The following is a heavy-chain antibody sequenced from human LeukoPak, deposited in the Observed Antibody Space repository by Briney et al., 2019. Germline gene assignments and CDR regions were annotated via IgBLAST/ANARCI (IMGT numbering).Heavy chain of an antibody. CDR1: GYSISSGYY. CDR3: ARDGPYGSGSYDY. CDR2: IYHSGST. D-gene: IGHD3-10*01. V-gene: IGHV4-38-2*02. J-gene: IGHJ4*02. Sequence: SETLSLTCTVSGYSISSGYYWGWIRQPPGKGLEWIGSIYHSGSTNYNPSLKSRVTISVDKSKNQFSLKLSSVTAADTAVYYCARDGPYGSGSYDYWGQGTLVTVSS.